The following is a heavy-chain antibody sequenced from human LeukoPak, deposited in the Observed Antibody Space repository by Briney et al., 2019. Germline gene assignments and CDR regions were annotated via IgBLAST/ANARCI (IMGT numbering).Heavy chain of an antibody. CDR1: GFTFNTYA. CDR3: ARVSYSSSWSPSDDY. Sequence: PGGSLRLSCAASGFTFNTYAMSWVRQAPGKGLEWMGRINPNSGGTNYAQKFQGRVTMTRDTSINTAYMELSRLKSDDTAVYYCARVSYSSSWSPSDDYWGQGTLVTVSS. J-gene: IGHJ4*02. V-gene: IGHV1-2*06. CDR2: INPNSGGT. D-gene: IGHD6-13*01.